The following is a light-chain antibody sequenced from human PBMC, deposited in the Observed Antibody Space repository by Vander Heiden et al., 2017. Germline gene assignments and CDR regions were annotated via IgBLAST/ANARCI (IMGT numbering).Light chain of an antibody. V-gene: IGKV3-11*01. CDR3: QQRSNGHPTWT. CDR1: QSVSNY. CDR2: DAS. Sequence: EIVLTQSPATLSLSPGERATLSCRASQSVSNYLAWYKQKPGQAPRLLIYDASNRATGIKARFSGSGDGTDVTLTISSREPEDFEVYYCQQRSNGHPTWTFGQGTKVEIK. J-gene: IGKJ1*01.